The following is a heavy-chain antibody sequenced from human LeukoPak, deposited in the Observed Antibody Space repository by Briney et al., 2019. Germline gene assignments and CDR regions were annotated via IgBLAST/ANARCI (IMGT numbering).Heavy chain of an antibody. CDR3: AKLPPVVTAIFDY. J-gene: IGHJ4*02. V-gene: IGHV3-23*01. Sequence: QTGGSLRLSCAASGFTFSSYGMTWVRQAPGKGLEWVSLISGSGGSTFYADSVKGRFTISRDNSKNTLYLQMNSLRAEDTAVYYCAKLPPVVTAIFDYWGQGTLVTVSS. D-gene: IGHD2-21*02. CDR2: ISGSGGST. CDR1: GFTFSSYG.